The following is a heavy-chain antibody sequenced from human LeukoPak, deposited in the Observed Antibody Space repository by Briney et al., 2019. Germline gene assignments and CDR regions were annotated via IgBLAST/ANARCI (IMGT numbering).Heavy chain of an antibody. CDR2: ISSSGSTI. V-gene: IGHV3-48*03. J-gene: IGHJ4*02. Sequence: GGSLRLSCAASGFTFSSYEMNWVRQAPGKGLEWVSYISSSGSTIYYADSVKGRFTISRDNAKNSLHLQMNSLRAEDTAVYYCAGQITMVRGVIYWGQGTLVTVSS. CDR1: GFTFSSYE. D-gene: IGHD3-10*01. CDR3: AGQITMVRGVIY.